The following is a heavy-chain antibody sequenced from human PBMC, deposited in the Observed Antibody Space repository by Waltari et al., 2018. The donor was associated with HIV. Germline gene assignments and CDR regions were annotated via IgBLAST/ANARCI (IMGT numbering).Heavy chain of an antibody. CDR1: GFTFSSYS. CDR2: ISGSSSLI. Sequence: EVQLVESGGGLVQPGGSLRLSCAASGFTFSSYSMNWVRQAPGEGVEWVSYISGSSSLIYYADSVKGRFSSSRDNAENSLYLQMNSLRAEDTAVYFCAREMPTVYTDFWGQGTLVTVSS. J-gene: IGHJ4*02. V-gene: IGHV3-48*01. D-gene: IGHD4-4*01. CDR3: AREMPTVYTDF.